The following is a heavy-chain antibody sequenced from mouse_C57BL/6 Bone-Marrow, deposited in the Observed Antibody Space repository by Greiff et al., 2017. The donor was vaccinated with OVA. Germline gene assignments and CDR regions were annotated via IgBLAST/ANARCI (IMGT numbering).Heavy chain of an antibody. CDR3: ARDYLYWYFDV. D-gene: IGHD1-1*02. J-gene: IGHJ1*03. CDR1: GYTFSSSW. CDR2: IYPGDGDT. Sequence: QVQLQQSGPELVKPGASVKISCKASGYTFSSSWMNWVKQRPGKGLEWIGRIYPGDGDTNYNGKFKGKATLTADKSSSTAYMPLSSLTSEDSAVYFCARDYLYWYFDVWGTGTTVTVSS. V-gene: IGHV1-82*01.